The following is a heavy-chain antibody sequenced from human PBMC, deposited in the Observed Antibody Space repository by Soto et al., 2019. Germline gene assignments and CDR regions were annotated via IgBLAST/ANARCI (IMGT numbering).Heavy chain of an antibody. J-gene: IGHJ5*02. Sequence: QVQLVQSGAEVKKPGASVKVSCKASGYTFTSYGISWVRQAPGQGLEWMGWISAYNGNTNYAQKLQGRVTMTTDTSTSTAYMELRSLRSDDTAVYYCARDPSTRYSSCWYGRQNWFDPWGQGTLVTVSS. CDR3: ARDPSTRYSSCWYGRQNWFDP. D-gene: IGHD6-19*01. CDR1: GYTFTSYG. CDR2: ISAYNGNT. V-gene: IGHV1-18*04.